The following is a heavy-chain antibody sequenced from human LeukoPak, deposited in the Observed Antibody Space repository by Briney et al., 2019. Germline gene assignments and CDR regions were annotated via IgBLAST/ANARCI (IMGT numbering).Heavy chain of an antibody. J-gene: IGHJ4*02. CDR1: GYTFTGYY. V-gene: IGHV1-2*02. Sequence: GASVKVSCKASGYTFTGYYMHWVRQAPGQGLEWMGWINPNSGGTNYAQKFQGRVTMTRDTSISTAYMELSRLRSDDTAVYYCARVRYGGSYNFDYWGQGTLVTVSS. D-gene: IGHD1-26*01. CDR2: INPNSGGT. CDR3: ARVRYGGSYNFDY.